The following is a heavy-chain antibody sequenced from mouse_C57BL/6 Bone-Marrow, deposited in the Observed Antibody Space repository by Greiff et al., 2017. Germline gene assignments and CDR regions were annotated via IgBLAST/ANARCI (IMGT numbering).Heavy chain of an antibody. CDR3: ARHQTSQASVVY. J-gene: IGHJ3*01. Sequence: EVKLVESGGDLVKPGGSLKLSCAASGFTFSSYGMSWVRQTPDKGLEWVASISSGGSYTYYPDSVKGRYTISRDNAKNPLYMQMSRLKTEDTAVYYGARHQTSQASVVYWGQGTLVTVSA. CDR2: ISSGGSYT. V-gene: IGHV5-6*01. D-gene: IGHD3-2*02. CDR1: GFTFSSYG.